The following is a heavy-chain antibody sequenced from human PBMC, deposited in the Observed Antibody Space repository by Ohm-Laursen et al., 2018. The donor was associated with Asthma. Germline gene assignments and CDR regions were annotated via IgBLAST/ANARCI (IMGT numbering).Heavy chain of an antibody. CDR1: GYTFTSYY. Sequence: ASVKVSCKASGYTFTSYYMHWVRQAPGQGLEWMGIINPNGGSTTYAQKFQGRVTMTRDTSTSTVYMELSSLSSEDTAVYYCARAYCRSTSCYDYWGQGSLVTVSS. D-gene: IGHD2-2*01. CDR3: ARAYCRSTSCYDY. CDR2: INPNGGST. J-gene: IGHJ4*02. V-gene: IGHV1-46*01.